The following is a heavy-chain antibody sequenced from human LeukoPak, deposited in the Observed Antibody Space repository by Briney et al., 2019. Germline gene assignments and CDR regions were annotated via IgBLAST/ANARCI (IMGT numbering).Heavy chain of an antibody. J-gene: IGHJ4*02. D-gene: IGHD6-19*01. CDR1: GFTFSSYA. CDR3: ARDPRGSGWYYFDY. CDR2: ISYDGSNK. Sequence: GGSLRLSCAASGFTFSSYAMHWVRQAPGKGLEWVAVISYDGSNKYYADSVKGRFTISRDNSKNTLYLQMNSLRAEDTAVYYCARDPRGSGWYYFDYWGQGTLVTVSS. V-gene: IGHV3-30*04.